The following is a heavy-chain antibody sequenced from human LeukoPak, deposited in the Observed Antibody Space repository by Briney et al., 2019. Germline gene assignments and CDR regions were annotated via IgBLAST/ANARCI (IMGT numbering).Heavy chain of an antibody. CDR2: MNPNSGNT. CDR1: GYTFTSYD. CDR3: ARAGVAATIYYYYYYMDV. V-gene: IGHV1-8*01. J-gene: IGHJ6*03. D-gene: IGHD2-15*01. Sequence: ASVKVSCKASGYTFTSYDINWVRQATGQGLEWMGWMNPNSGNTGYAQKFQGRVTITRNTSISTAYMELSSLRSEDTAVYYCARAGVAATIYYYYYYMDVWGKGTTVTVSS.